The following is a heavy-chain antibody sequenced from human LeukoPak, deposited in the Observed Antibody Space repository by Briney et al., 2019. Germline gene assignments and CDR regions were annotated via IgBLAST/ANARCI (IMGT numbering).Heavy chain of an antibody. CDR2: INHSGST. V-gene: IGHV4-34*01. CDR3: ARGVVAHFDP. J-gene: IGHJ5*02. CDR1: GGSFSGYY. D-gene: IGHD2-15*01. Sequence: SETLSLTCAVYGGSFSGYYWIWIRQPPGKGLEWIGEINHSGSTNYNPSLKSRVTISVDTSKNQFSLKLSSVTAADTAVYYCARGVVAHFDPWGQGTLVTVSS.